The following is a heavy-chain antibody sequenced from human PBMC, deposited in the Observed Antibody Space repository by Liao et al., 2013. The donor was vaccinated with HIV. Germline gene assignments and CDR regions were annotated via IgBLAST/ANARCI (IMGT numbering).Heavy chain of an antibody. CDR2: ISDSGST. CDR1: GASISSGDHY. Sequence: QVQLQESGPGLVKPSQTLSLTCTVSGASISSGDHYWNWIRQSPEKGLEWIGEISDSGSTKYNPSLKSRITLSIDTSKRQFSLRLTSLSAADTAVYYCARSSLLVRWFDPSG. V-gene: IGHV4-30-4*08. J-gene: IGHJ5*02. CDR3: ARSSLLVRWFDP.